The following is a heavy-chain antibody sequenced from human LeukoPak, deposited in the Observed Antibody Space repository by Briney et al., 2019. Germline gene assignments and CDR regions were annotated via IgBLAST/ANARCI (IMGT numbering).Heavy chain of an antibody. J-gene: IGHJ4*02. CDR3: AKGMGYSGYDHFDY. V-gene: IGHV3-9*01. CDR1: GFTFDDYA. Sequence: PGRSLRLSCAASGFTFDDYAMHWVRQAPGKGLEWVSGISWNSGSIGYADSVKGRFTISRDNAKNSLYLQMNSLRAEDTALYYCAKGMGYSGYDHFDYWGQGTLVTVSS. D-gene: IGHD5-12*01. CDR2: ISWNSGSI.